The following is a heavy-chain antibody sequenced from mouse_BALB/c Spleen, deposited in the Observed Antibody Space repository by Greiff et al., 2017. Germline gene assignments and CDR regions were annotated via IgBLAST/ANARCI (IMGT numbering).Heavy chain of an antibody. CDR1: GFTFSDYY. Sequence: EVQRVESGGGLVKPGGSLKLSCAASGFTFSDYYMYWVRQTPEKRLEWVATISDGGSYTYYPDSVKGRFTISRDNAKNNLYLQMSSLKSEDTAMYYCARESSLYFDYWGQGTTLTVSS. J-gene: IGHJ2*01. CDR2: ISDGGSYT. CDR3: ARESSLYFDY. V-gene: IGHV5-4*02.